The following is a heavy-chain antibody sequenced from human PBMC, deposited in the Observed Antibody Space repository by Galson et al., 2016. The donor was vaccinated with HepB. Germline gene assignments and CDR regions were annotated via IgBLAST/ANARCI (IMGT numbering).Heavy chain of an antibody. Sequence: CAASAFSFSSTGMSWARQARGKGPEWVSSISRSGDLTYYAESVKGRFTVSRDNTQNTLFLQMNSLRAEDTAVYFCAKIGTPGIRYFDLWGRGTLVTVSS. J-gene: IGHJ2*01. CDR2: ISRSGDLT. CDR1: AFSFSSTG. V-gene: IGHV3-23*01. CDR3: AKIGTPGIRYFDL. D-gene: IGHD1/OR15-1a*01.